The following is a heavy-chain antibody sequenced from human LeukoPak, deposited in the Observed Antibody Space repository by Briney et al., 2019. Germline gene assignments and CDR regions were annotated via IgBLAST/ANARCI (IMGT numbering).Heavy chain of an antibody. J-gene: IGHJ5*02. CDR3: ARSGHSTSGSSNWFDP. Sequence: ASVKVSCKASGYTFTGYYMHWVRQAPGQGLEWMGWINPNSGGTNYAQKFQGRVTMTRDTSISTAYMELSRLRSDDTAMYYCARSGHSTSGSSNWFDPWGQGTLVTVSS. CDR1: GYTFTGYY. V-gene: IGHV1-2*02. D-gene: IGHD3-10*01. CDR2: INPNSGGT.